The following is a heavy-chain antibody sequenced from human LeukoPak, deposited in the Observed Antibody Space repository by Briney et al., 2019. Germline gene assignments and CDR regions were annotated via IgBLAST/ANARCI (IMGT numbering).Heavy chain of an antibody. Sequence: XEWXXNVXQDGSEKYYVDSVNGRFTISRDNAKNSLYLQMNSLRADDTAVYYCARSTSSSWYSVSDAFDIWGQGTMVTVSS. D-gene: IGHD6-13*01. J-gene: IGHJ3*02. CDR2: VXQDGSEK. CDR3: ARSTSSSWYSVSDAFDI. V-gene: IGHV3-7*04.